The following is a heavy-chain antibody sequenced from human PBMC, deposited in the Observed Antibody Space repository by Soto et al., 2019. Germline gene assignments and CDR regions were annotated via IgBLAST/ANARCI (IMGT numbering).Heavy chain of an antibody. J-gene: IGHJ5*02. CDR2: ISWNSGSI. Sequence: QSGGSLRLSCAASGFTFDDYAMHWVRQAPGKRLEWVSGISWNSGSIGYADSVKGRFTISRDNAKNSLYLQMNSLRAEDTALYYCAKGPADYSNYVWWFDPWGQGTLVTVSS. V-gene: IGHV3-9*01. D-gene: IGHD4-4*01. CDR3: AKGPADYSNYVWWFDP. CDR1: GFTFDDYA.